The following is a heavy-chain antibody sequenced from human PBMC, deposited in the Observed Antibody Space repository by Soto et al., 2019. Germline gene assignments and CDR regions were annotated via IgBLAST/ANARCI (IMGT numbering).Heavy chain of an antibody. CDR1: GFTFSSYA. V-gene: IGHV3-23*01. CDR2: ISGSGGST. D-gene: IGHD6-19*01. Sequence: EVQLLESGGGLVQPGGSLRLSCAASGFTFSSYAMSWVRQAPGKGLEWVSAISGSGGSTYYADSVKGRFTISRDNSKNTLYLQMNSLRVEDTAKYYCAKDLSRSGGWYTGDYWGQGTLVSVSS. J-gene: IGHJ4*02. CDR3: AKDLSRSGGWYTGDY.